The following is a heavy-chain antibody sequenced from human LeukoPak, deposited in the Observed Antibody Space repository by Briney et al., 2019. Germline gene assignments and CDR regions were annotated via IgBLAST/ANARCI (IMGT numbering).Heavy chain of an antibody. Sequence: GGSLRLSCAASGFTFGSYSMNWVRQAPGKGLEWVSYISSSSSTIYYADSVKGRFTISRDNAKNSLYLQMNSLRAEDTAVYYCARYCSSASCYDLGDYWGQGTLVTVSS. CDR3: ARYCSSASCYDLGDY. CDR1: GFTFGSYS. CDR2: ISSSSSTI. V-gene: IGHV3-48*01. J-gene: IGHJ4*02. D-gene: IGHD2-2*01.